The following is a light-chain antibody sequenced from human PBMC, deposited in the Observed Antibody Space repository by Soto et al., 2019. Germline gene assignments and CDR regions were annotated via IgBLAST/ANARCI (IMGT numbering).Light chain of an antibody. J-gene: IGLJ1*01. Sequence: QSALTQPASVSGSPGQSITISCTGTSSDIGGYNFVSWYQQHPGKAPKLMIFEVSKRPSGVSNRFSGSKSGNTASLTISGLQAEDAADYYCSSYTSSTTNVFGPGTKVTVL. V-gene: IGLV2-14*01. CDR3: SSYTSSTTNV. CDR1: SSDIGGYNF. CDR2: EVS.